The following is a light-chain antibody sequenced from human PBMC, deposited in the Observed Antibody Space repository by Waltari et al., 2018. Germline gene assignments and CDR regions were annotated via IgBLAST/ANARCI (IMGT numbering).Light chain of an antibody. Sequence: QSVLTQPPSASGTPGQRVTISCSGSSSNIEMNYVYWFQRLPGTAPRLLIYRNNQRPSGVPARFSDSKSGTSASLAISGLRSDDEADYYCAAWDDSLSGLYVFGTGTKVTVL. CDR1: SSNIEMNY. CDR3: AAWDDSLSGLYV. J-gene: IGLJ1*01. CDR2: RNN. V-gene: IGLV1-47*01.